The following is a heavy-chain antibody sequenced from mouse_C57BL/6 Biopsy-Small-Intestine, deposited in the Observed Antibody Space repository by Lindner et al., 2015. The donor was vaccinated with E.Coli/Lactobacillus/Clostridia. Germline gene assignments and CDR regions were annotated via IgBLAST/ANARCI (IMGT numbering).Heavy chain of an antibody. J-gene: IGHJ2*01. V-gene: IGHV1-47*01. CDR2: FHPYNDDT. CDR3: ARGGNLWSNFDY. Sequence: VQLQESGVELVKPGASVKMSCKASGYTFTTYPIEWMKQNHGKSLEWIGNFHPYNDDTKYNEKFKGKATLTVEKSSSTVYLELSRLTSDDSAIYYCARGGNLWSNFDYWGQGTILTVSS. CDR1: GYTFTTYP. D-gene: IGHD1-1*02.